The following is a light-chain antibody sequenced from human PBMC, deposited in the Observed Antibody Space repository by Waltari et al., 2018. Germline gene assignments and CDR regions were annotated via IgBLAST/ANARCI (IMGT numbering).Light chain of an antibody. Sequence: EIVMTQSPATLSVSPGERATLSCRASQRVSSNLAWYQQNPGKAPRLVIYGASTRATGIPARFSGSGSGTEFTLTISSLQSEDFAVYYCQQYNYWPPWTFGQGTKVEIK. CDR2: GAS. CDR1: QRVSSN. J-gene: IGKJ1*01. CDR3: QQYNYWPPWT. V-gene: IGKV3-15*01.